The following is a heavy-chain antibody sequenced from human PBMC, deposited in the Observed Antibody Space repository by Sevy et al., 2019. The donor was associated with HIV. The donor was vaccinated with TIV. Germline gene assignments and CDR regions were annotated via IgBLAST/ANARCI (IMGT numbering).Heavy chain of an antibody. CDR2: VYSTGRT. CDR3: ARATGSGWYWALDY. V-gene: IGHV3-53*01. Sequence: GGSLRHSCAASAFTVSSHYMSWVRQGPGEGLEWVSVVYSTGRTFYADSVKGRFTLSRDNSKNTLYLQKNSLRAEDTAVYYCARATGSGWYWALDYWGQGTLVTVSS. J-gene: IGHJ4*02. D-gene: IGHD6-19*01. CDR1: AFTVSSHY.